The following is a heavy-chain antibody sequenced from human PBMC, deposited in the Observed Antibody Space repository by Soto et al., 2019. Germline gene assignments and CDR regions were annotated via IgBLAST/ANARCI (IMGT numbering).Heavy chain of an antibody. CDR3: ARIPYYYDSSGYSLAFDI. J-gene: IGHJ3*02. CDR2: IFSNDEK. V-gene: IGHV2-26*01. Sequence: VSGPTLVNPTETLTLTCTVSGFSLSNARMGVSWIRQPPGKALEWLAHIFSNDEKSYSTSLKSRLTISKDTSKSQVVLTMTNMDPVDTATYYCARIPYYYDSSGYSLAFDIWGQGTMVTVSS. CDR1: GFSLSNARMG. D-gene: IGHD3-22*01.